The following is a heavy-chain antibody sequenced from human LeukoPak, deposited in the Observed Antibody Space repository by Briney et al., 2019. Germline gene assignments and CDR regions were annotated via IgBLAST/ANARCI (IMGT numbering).Heavy chain of an antibody. J-gene: IGHJ6*04. D-gene: IGHD6-13*01. V-gene: IGHV3-30*18. CDR2: ISYDGSNK. CDR3: AKGIGASSSSWHYYYGMDV. CDR1: GFTFSSYG. Sequence: GGSLRLSCAASGFTFSSYGMHWVRQAPGKGLEWVAVISYDGSNKYYADSVKGRLTISRDNSKNTLYLQMNSLRAEDTAVYYCAKGIGASSSSWHYYYGMDVWGKGTTVTVSS.